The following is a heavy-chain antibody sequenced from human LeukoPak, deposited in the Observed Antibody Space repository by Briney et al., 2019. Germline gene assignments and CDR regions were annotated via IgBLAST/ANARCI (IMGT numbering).Heavy chain of an antibody. V-gene: IGHV1-8*01. D-gene: IGHD2-15*01. J-gene: IGHJ4*02. CDR1: GYTFTSYD. CDR2: MNPNSGNT. CDR3: ARDCSGGGCYNDANFDY. Sequence: ASVKVSCKASGYTFTSYDINWVRQATGQGLEWMGWMNPNSGNTGYAQKFQGRVTMTRNTSISTAYMELSSLRSEDTAVYYCARDCSGGGCYNDANFDYWGQGTLVTVSS.